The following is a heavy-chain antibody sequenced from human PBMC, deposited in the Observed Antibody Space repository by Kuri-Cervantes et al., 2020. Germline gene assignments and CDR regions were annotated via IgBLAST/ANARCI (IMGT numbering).Heavy chain of an antibody. D-gene: IGHD6-19*01. CDR3: ARHAGLEWLDKPAWWFDP. CDR1: GGSISSSSYY. J-gene: IGHJ5*02. V-gene: IGHV4-39*01. Sequence: GSLRLSCTVSGGSISSSSYYWGWIRQPPGKGLEWIGSIYYSGSTYYNPSLKSRVTISVDTSKNQFSLKLSSVTAADTAVYYCARHAGLEWLDKPAWWFDPWGQGTLVTVSS. CDR2: IYYSGST.